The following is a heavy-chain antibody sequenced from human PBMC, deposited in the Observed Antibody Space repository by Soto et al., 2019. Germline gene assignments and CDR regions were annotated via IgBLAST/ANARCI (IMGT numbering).Heavy chain of an antibody. CDR2: LTGSGDST. CDR1: GFTFSSFA. CDR3: AKGTAVTTGDMAY. J-gene: IGHJ4*02. D-gene: IGHD4-17*01. V-gene: IGHV3-23*01. Sequence: EVQLLESGGGLVQPGGSLRLSCAASGFTFSSFAMTWVRQAPGKGLEWVSSLTGSGDSTYYADSVKGRFTISRDNSKNTLYLQMNSLRADDTALYCCAKGTAVTTGDMAYWGQGTRVTVSS.